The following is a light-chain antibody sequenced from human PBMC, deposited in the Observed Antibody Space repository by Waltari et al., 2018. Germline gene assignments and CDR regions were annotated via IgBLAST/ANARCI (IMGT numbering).Light chain of an antibody. Sequence: EIVMTQSPATLSVSPGARATLSCRASQSVSSNLAWYQQKPGQAPRLHIYGASNTTTGIPDKFSCSVSEKEFTRTISSIQSEDFAVYYCQQYNNWSPGTFGGGTKVEIK. V-gene: IGKV3-15*01. CDR3: QQYNNWSPGT. J-gene: IGKJ4*01. CDR1: QSVSSN. CDR2: GAS.